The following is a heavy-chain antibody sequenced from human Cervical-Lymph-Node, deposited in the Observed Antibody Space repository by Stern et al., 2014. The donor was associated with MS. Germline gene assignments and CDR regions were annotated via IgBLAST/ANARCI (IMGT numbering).Heavy chain of an antibody. CDR2: IYPGDSDT. Sequence: EVQLVESGAEVKKPGESLKISCKGSGYSFTSYWIGWVRQMPGKGLEWMGIIYPGDSDTRYSPSFQSQVTISADKSISTAYLQWSSLKASDTAMYYCARSYGDYDYYYGMDVWGQGTTVTVSS. V-gene: IGHV5-51*01. D-gene: IGHD4-17*01. CDR3: ARSYGDYDYYYGMDV. J-gene: IGHJ6*02. CDR1: GYSFTSYW.